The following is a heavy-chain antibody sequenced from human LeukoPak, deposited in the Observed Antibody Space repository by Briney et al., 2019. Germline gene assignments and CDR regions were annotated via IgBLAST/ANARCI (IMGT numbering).Heavy chain of an antibody. Sequence: GGSLRLSCAGSGFSFSNYGMDWVRQAPGKGLEWVAVISYHGKDKEYADSVKGRFTISRDNSKNTVYLEMNSLRAEDTAVYYCAKDRGNFKEYYFDYWGLGTLVTVSS. D-gene: IGHD2/OR15-2a*01. CDR3: AKDRGNFKEYYFDY. V-gene: IGHV3-30*18. J-gene: IGHJ4*02. CDR1: GFSFSNYG. CDR2: ISYHGKDK.